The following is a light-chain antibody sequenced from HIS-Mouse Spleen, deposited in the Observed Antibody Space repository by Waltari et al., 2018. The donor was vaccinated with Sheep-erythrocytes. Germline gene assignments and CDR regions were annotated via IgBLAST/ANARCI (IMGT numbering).Light chain of an antibody. CDR3: SSYTSSSTLV. CDR1: SSDVGGYNY. Sequence: QSALTQPASVSGAPAPSITIPCTGTSSDVGGYNYVSWYQQHPGKAPKLMIYDVSNRPSGVSNRFSGSKSGNTASLTISGLQAEDEADYYCSSYTSSSTLVFGTGTKVTVL. V-gene: IGLV2-14*03. CDR2: DVS. J-gene: IGLJ1*01.